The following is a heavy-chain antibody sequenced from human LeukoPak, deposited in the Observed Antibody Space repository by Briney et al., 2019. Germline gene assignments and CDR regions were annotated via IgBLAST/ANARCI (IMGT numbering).Heavy chain of an antibody. CDR2: INHSGST. CDR1: GGSFSGYY. V-gene: IGHV4-34*01. CDR3: ARGPDYCSSTSCYDFFLGWFDP. D-gene: IGHD2-2*01. J-gene: IGHJ5*02. Sequence: SETLSLTRAVSGGSFSGYYWSWIRQPPGKGLEWIGEINHSGSTNYNPSPKSRVTTSVDTSKNQFSLTLSSVTAAVMAVYYCARGPDYCSSTSCYDFFLGWFDPWGQGTLVTVSS.